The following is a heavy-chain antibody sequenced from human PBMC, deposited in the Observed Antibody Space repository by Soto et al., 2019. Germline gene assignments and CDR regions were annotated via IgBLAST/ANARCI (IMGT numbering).Heavy chain of an antibody. CDR2: INHSGST. CDR1: GGSFSGYY. V-gene: IGHV4-34*01. Sequence: QVQLQQWGAGLLKPSETLSLTCAVYGGSFSGYYWNWIRQPPGKGLEWIGEINHSGSTNYNPSLKSRVTLSVDTSKTQVSLKLSSVTAADTAVYYCARGWGRIFDYWGQGTLVTVSS. D-gene: IGHD7-27*01. J-gene: IGHJ4*02. CDR3: ARGWGRIFDY.